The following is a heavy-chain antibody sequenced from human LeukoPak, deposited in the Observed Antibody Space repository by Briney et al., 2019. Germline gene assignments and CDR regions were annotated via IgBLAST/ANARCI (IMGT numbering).Heavy chain of an antibody. CDR3: ARDQGSLTRSWYTGY. D-gene: IGHD6-13*01. CDR2: INPYSGDT. CDR1: GYTSTGYH. Sequence: ASVKVSCKASGYTSTGYHIHWVRQAPGQGLEWMGRINPYSGDTDFAQKFQGRVTMTRDTSITTAYMDLSSLTPDDTAVFSCARDQGSLTRSWYTGYWGQGTQVTVSS. J-gene: IGHJ4*02. V-gene: IGHV1-2*06.